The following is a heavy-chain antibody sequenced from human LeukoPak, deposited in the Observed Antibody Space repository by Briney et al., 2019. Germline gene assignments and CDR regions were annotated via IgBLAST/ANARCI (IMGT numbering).Heavy chain of an antibody. J-gene: IGHJ4*02. Sequence: GGSLRLSCAASGFTFSSYSMNWVRQAPGKGLEWVSSISSSSSYIYYADSVKGRFTISRDNAKNSLYLQMNSLRAEDTAVYYCARDPSYYYDSSGYSPDYWGQGTLVNVSS. V-gene: IGHV3-21*01. D-gene: IGHD3-22*01. CDR1: GFTFSSYS. CDR3: ARDPSYYYDSSGYSPDY. CDR2: ISSSSSYI.